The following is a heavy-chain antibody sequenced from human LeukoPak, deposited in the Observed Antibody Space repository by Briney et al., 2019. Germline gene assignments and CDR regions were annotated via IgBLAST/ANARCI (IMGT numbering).Heavy chain of an antibody. CDR3: ARVSPGYTNYGMDV. D-gene: IGHD5-18*01. J-gene: IGHJ6*02. CDR2: IYTSGST. Sequence: PSETLSLTCTVSGGSISSYYWSWIRQPAGKGLEWIGRIYTSGSTNYNLSLKSRVTMSVDTSKNQFSLKLSSVTAADTAVYYCARVSPGYTNYGMDVWGQGTTVTVSS. CDR1: GGSISSYY. V-gene: IGHV4-4*07.